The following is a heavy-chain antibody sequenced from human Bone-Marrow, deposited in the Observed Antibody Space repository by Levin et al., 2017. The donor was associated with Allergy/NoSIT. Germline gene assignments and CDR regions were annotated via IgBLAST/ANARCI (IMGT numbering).Heavy chain of an antibody. Sequence: LGESLKISCVASGFTFSAYTMNWVRQTPGKGLEWVSSISDFGDSIYYAESLQGRFIVSRDNAKNSLFLQMSNLRGEDTGVYYCARDGGGYSFGSDFYYGMDVWGQGTTVTVSS. D-gene: IGHD5-18*01. CDR1: GFTFSAYT. CDR2: ISDFGDSI. V-gene: IGHV3-21*01. CDR3: ARDGGGYSFGSDFYYGMDV. J-gene: IGHJ6*02.